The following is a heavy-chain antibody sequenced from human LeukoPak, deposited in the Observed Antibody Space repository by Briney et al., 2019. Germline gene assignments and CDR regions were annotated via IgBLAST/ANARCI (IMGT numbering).Heavy chain of an antibody. V-gene: IGHV3-7*01. CDR2: IKQDGSEK. Sequence: GGSLRLSCAASGFIFSSYWMSWVRQAPGKGLEWVANIKQDGSEKYYVDSVKGRFTIYRDNAKNSLYLQMNSLRVEDTAVYYCARDHDYYFDYWGQGTLVTVSS. CDR3: ARDHDYYFDY. D-gene: IGHD5-12*01. J-gene: IGHJ4*02. CDR1: GFIFSSYW.